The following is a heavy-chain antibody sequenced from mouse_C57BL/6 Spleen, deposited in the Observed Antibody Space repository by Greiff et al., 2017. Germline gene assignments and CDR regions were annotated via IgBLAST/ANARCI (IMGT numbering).Heavy chain of an antibody. CDR1: GYTFTSYW. CDR3: ARPHYGSSYRYFDY. D-gene: IGHD1-1*01. CDR2: IYPGSGST. V-gene: IGHV1-55*01. J-gene: IGHJ2*01. Sequence: QVQLQQPGAELVKPGASVKMSCKASGYTFTSYWITWVKQRPGQGLEWIGDIYPGSGSTNYNEKFKSKATLTVDTSSSTAYMQLSSLTSEDSAVYYCARPHYGSSYRYFDYWGKGTTLTVSS.